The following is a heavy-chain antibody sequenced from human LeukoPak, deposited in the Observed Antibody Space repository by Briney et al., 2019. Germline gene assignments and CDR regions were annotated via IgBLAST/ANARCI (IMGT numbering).Heavy chain of an antibody. V-gene: IGHV3-48*03. Sequence: GGSLRLSCAASGFTFSTYEMNWVRQAPGKGLEWVSYIGSSGSTVYYADSVKGRFTISRDNAKNSLYMQMESLRDEDTAIYYCARDTLEYSNSPDALDIWGQGTMVTVSS. J-gene: IGHJ3*02. CDR2: IGSSGSTV. CDR3: ARDTLEYSNSPDALDI. CDR1: GFTFSTYE. D-gene: IGHD4-23*01.